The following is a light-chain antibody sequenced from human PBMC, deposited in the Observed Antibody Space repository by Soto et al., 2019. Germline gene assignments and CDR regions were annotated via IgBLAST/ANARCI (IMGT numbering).Light chain of an antibody. V-gene: IGLV7-43*01. CDR3: LLYFGGAQLV. Sequence: QAVVTQETSLTVSPGGTVTLTCASSTGAVTTGNYASWFQQKPGQAPRTLIYTTDNRHSWTPARFSGSLLGGKAALTLSSVQPEDEADYYCLLYFGGAQLVFGGGTKVTVL. CDR1: TGAVTTGNY. CDR2: TTD. J-gene: IGLJ3*02.